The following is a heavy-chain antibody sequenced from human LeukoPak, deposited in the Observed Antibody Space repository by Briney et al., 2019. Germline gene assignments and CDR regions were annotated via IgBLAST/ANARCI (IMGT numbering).Heavy chain of an antibody. CDR2: INHSGST. V-gene: IGHV4-34*01. D-gene: IGHD3-10*01. J-gene: IGHJ4*02. CDR3: ARATVLWFGEL. Sequence: PSETLSLTCAVYGGSFSGYYWSWIRQPPGKGLEWIGEINHSGSTNYNPSLKSRVTISVDTSKNQFSLKLSSVTAADTAAYYCARATVLWFGELWGQGTLVTVSS. CDR1: GGSFSGYY.